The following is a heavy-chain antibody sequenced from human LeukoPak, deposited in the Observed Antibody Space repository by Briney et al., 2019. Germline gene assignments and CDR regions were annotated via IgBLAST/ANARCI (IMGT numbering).Heavy chain of an antibody. D-gene: IGHD5-24*01. CDR1: GYSFNGYY. V-gene: IGHV1-2*02. CDR2: INSNSGGT. CDR3: AISVEMAAMPSYDY. Sequence: ASVKVSCKASGYSFNGYYMHYVRQAPGQGLERMGRINSNSGGTNYAQKFQGRVTMTSDTSIRTAYIELSRLTSDDTAVYYCAISVEMAAMPSYDYWGQGTLVTVSS. J-gene: IGHJ4*02.